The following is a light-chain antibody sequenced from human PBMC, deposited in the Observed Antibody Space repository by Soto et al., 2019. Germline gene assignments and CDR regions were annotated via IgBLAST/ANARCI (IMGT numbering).Light chain of an antibody. CDR1: SSDVGGYNY. J-gene: IGLJ1*01. CDR3: SSYTASSTYV. Sequence: QSALTQPASVSGSPGQSITTSCTGTSSDVGGYNYVSWYQQYPDKAPQLMIYDVSYRPSGVSDRFSGSKSGNTASLTISGPQAEDEADYNCSSYTASSTYVFGTGTKLTVL. CDR2: DVS. V-gene: IGLV2-14*01.